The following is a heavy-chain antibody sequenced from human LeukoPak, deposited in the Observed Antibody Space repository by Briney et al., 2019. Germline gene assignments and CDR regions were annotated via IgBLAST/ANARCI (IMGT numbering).Heavy chain of an antibody. CDR1: GFTFSSYA. D-gene: IGHD4-23*01. CDR2: ISYDGSNK. V-gene: IGHV3-30-3*01. CDR3: ARGPDGGNSLRYFDY. Sequence: GGSLRLSCAASGFTFSSYAIHWVRQAPGKGLEWVALISYDGSNKYYADSVKGRFTISRDNSKNTLYLQMNSLRAEDTAVYYCARGPDGGNSLRYFDYWGQGILVTVSS. J-gene: IGHJ4*02.